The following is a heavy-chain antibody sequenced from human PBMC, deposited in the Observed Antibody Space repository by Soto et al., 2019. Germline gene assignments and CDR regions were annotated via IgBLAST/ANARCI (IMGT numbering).Heavy chain of an antibody. D-gene: IGHD3-16*01. CDR1: GAPLTTTTW. CDR3: ATQTISYTWGV. Sequence: QVQLQESGPGLVKPSETLSLTCTVSGAPLTTTTWWAWVRLPPGKGLEWIGELSRGDERSSNPSLEGRFTMSLDKSNNHFSLKLTSVTAADTAIYYCATQTISYTWGVWGRGTSVTVSS. CDR2: LSRGDER. V-gene: IGHV4-4*02. J-gene: IGHJ6*02.